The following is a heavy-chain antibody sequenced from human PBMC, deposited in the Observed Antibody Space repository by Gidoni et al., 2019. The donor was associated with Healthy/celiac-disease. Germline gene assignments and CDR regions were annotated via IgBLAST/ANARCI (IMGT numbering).Heavy chain of an antibody. J-gene: IGHJ4*02. D-gene: IGHD3-10*02. Sequence: QVQLQESGPGLVKPSETLSLTCTVSGGAVSSGSYYWSWIRQPQGKGLGWIGYIYYSGSTNYNPSLKSRGTISVDTSKNQFSLRLSSVTAADTAVYYCAGAVRGVNNWGQGTLVTVSS. CDR2: IYYSGST. V-gene: IGHV4-61*01. CDR1: GGAVSSGSYY. CDR3: AGAVRGVNN.